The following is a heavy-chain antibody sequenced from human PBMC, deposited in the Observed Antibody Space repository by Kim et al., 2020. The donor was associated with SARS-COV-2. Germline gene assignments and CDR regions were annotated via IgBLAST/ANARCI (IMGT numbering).Heavy chain of an antibody. CDR2: MNPNGGNT. CDR1: GYTFTSYD. D-gene: IGHD2-2*03. Sequence: ASVKVSCKASGYTFTSYDINWVRQATGQGLEWMGWMNPNGGNTGYAQKFQGRVTMTRDTSISTAYMELSSLRSEDTAVYYCARGVGHCSDTSCYSWFDPWGQGTLVTVSS. J-gene: IGHJ5*02. CDR3: ARGVGHCSDTSCYSWFDP. V-gene: IGHV1-8*01.